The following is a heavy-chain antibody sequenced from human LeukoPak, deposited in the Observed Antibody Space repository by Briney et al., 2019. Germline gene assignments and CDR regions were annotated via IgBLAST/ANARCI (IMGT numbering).Heavy chain of an antibody. CDR3: AKAAPSYSPNAFDI. CDR1: GFTFSSYS. CDR2: ISSSSSYI. D-gene: IGHD2-21*01. Sequence: GGSLRLSCAASGFTFSSYSMNWVRQAPGKGLEWVSSISSSSSYIYYADSVKGRFTISRDSAKNSLYLQMNSLRAEDTAVYYCAKAAPSYSPNAFDIWGQGTMVTVSS. J-gene: IGHJ3*02. V-gene: IGHV3-21*01.